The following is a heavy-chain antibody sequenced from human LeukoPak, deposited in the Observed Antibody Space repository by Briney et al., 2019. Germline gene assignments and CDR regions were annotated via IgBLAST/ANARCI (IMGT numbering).Heavy chain of an antibody. CDR2: ISSSSSTI. CDR1: GFTFNSYR. Sequence: GGSLRLSCAASGFTFNSYRMNWVRQAPGKGLEWVSYISSSSSTIYYADSVKGRFTISRDNAKNSLYLQMNSLRAEDTAVYYCARGPIRVHNWNREQFDYWGQGTLVTVSS. J-gene: IGHJ4*02. V-gene: IGHV3-48*01. CDR3: ARGPIRVHNWNREQFDY. D-gene: IGHD1-20*01.